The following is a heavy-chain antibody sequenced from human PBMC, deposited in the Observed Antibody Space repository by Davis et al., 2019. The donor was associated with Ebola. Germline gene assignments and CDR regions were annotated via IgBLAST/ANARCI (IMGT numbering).Heavy chain of an antibody. Sequence: GESLKISCAASGFTFSNAWMSWVRQAPGKGLEWVGRIKSKTDGGTTDYAAPVKGRFTISRDDSKNTLYLQMNSLKTEDTAVYYCTTSIFGVVKSDWGQGTLVTVSS. CDR1: GFTFSNAW. J-gene: IGHJ4*02. CDR3: TTSIFGVVKSD. CDR2: IKSKTDGGTT. D-gene: IGHD3-3*01. V-gene: IGHV3-15*01.